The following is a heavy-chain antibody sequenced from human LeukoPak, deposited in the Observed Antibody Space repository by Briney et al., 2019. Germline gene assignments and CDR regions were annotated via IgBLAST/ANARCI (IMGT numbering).Heavy chain of an antibody. CDR2: IKQDGSEK. CDR3: ARDPYSGSYVDYYYYYYMDV. CDR1: GFTFSNYW. D-gene: IGHD1-26*01. J-gene: IGHJ6*03. Sequence: GGSLRLSCAASGFTFSNYWMSWVRQAPGKGLEWVANIKQDGSEKDYVDSVKGRFTISRDNARNSLYLQMHSLRAEDTAVYYCARDPYSGSYVDYYYYYYMDVWGKGTTVTISS. V-gene: IGHV3-7*01.